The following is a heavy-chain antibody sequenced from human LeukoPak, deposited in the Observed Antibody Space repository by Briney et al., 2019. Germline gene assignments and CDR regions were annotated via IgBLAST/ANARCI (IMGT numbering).Heavy chain of an antibody. CDR1: GGTFSSYA. V-gene: IGHV1-69*13. Sequence: GASVKVSCKASGGTFSSYAISWVRQAPGQGLEWMGGIIPMFDKANYAQKFQGRVTITADESTSTAYMELSSLRSEDTAVYYCARDLTTYYYETSGYEPWGQGTLVTVS. CDR2: IIPMFDKA. J-gene: IGHJ4*02. CDR3: ARDLTTYYYETSGYEP. D-gene: IGHD3-22*01.